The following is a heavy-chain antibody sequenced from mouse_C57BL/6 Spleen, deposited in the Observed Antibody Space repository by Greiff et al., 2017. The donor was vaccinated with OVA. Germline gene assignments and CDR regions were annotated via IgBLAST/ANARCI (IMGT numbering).Heavy chain of an antibody. Sequence: QVQLQQPGAELVKPGASVKMSCKASGYTFTSYWITWVKQRPGQGLEWIGDIYPGSGSTNYNEKFKSKATLTVDTSSSTAYMQLSSLTSEDSAVYYCAKKGYDYDGRGYYLDYWGQGTTLTVSS. D-gene: IGHD2-4*01. CDR3: AKKGYDYDGRGYYLDY. J-gene: IGHJ2*01. V-gene: IGHV1-55*01. CDR2: IYPGSGST. CDR1: GYTFTSYW.